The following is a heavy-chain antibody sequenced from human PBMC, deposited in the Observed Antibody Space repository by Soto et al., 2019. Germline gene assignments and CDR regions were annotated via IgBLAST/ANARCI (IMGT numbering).Heavy chain of an antibody. CDR2: IIPMLGIA. CDR3: ARERGGYSGYTDYPVDN. D-gene: IGHD5-12*01. CDR1: GRTFSSYT. V-gene: IGHV1-69*08. J-gene: IGHJ4*02. Sequence: QVQLVQSGAEVKKPGSSVKVSCKASGRTFSSYTISWVRQAPGQGLEWMGRIIPMLGIATSAQKFQGRVTFTADXXXSXXYMQLSSLSSEDTAVYFCARERGGYSGYTDYPVDNWGPGTLVTVSS.